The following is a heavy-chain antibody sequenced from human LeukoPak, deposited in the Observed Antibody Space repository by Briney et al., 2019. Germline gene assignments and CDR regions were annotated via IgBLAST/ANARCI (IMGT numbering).Heavy chain of an antibody. Sequence: SETLSLTCIVSGGSLSSYYWSWIRQPPGKGLEWIGYIYYSGSTKYNPSLKSRVTISVDTSKNQFSLRLSSVTAADAAVYYCARGAASATGDWFDPWGQGTLVTVSS. J-gene: IGHJ5*02. CDR1: GGSLSSYY. CDR2: IYYSGST. D-gene: IGHD6-13*01. CDR3: ARGAASATGDWFDP. V-gene: IGHV4-59*01.